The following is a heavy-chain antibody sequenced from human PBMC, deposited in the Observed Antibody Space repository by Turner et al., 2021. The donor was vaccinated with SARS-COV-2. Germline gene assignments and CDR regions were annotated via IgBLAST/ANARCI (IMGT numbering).Heavy chain of an antibody. V-gene: IGHV4-39*01. CDR3: ATSTVAGTELNYYGMDV. D-gene: IGHD6-13*01. J-gene: IGHJ6*02. CDR1: GGSISSSSSY. CDR2: IYYSGST. Sequence: QLQLQESGPGLVKPSETRSLTCTVSGGSISSSSSYWGWIRQPPGTGLEWIGSIYYSGSTNYNPTLKSRVTISVDTSKNQFSRKLSSVTAADTAVYYCATSTVAGTELNYYGMDVWGQGTTVTVSS.